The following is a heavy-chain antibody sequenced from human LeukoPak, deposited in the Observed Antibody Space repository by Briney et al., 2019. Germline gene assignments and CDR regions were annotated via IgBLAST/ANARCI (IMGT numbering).Heavy chain of an antibody. Sequence: SETLSLTCTVSVASISGYYWSGIGRPPGKGREGMGYIYYSGSTNYNPSLKSRVTTSVDTSKNQFSLKLSSVTAADTAVYYCARGSLHGYSSGWLFDYWGQGTLVTVSS. CDR3: ARGSLHGYSSGWLFDY. D-gene: IGHD6-19*01. CDR1: VASISGYY. J-gene: IGHJ4*02. V-gene: IGHV4-59*01. CDR2: IYYSGST.